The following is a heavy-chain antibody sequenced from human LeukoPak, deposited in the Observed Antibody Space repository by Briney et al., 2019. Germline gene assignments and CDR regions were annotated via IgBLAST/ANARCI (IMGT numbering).Heavy chain of an antibody. Sequence: ASVKVSCKASGYTFTGYYMYWVRQAPGQGLEWMGWINPNSGGTNYAQKFQGRVTMTRGTSISTAYMELSRLKSDDTAVYHCASYGDYVNYPVNWGQGTLVTVSS. D-gene: IGHD4-17*01. CDR3: ASYGDYVNYPVN. J-gene: IGHJ4*02. V-gene: IGHV1-2*02. CDR2: INPNSGGT. CDR1: GYTFTGYY.